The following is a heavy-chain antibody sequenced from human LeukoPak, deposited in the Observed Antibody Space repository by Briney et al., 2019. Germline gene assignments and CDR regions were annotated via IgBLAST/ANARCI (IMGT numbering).Heavy chain of an antibody. Sequence: SETLSLTCSVSGGSISSRSYYWGWIRHPPGKGLEWIGSISYSGSTNYNPSLKSRVSISVDTSKNQFSLKLNSVTAADTAVYYCARGGSLPGGPPLWGQGTLVTVSS. CDR3: ARGGSLPGGPPL. D-gene: IGHD4-17*01. CDR1: GGSISSRSYY. CDR2: ISYSGST. J-gene: IGHJ4*02. V-gene: IGHV4-39*07.